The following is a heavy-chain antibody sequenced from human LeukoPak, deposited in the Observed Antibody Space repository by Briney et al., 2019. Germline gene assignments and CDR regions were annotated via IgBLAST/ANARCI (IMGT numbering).Heavy chain of an antibody. V-gene: IGHV3-53*01. CDR1: GFNVSNNY. Sequence: GGSLRLSSAASGFNVSNNYMSSVRQAPGKGLWWVSLLYIGGSTFHAVSVNGRITISRDNSKNKLYLKLSSLRAEDTGVYYCARAGGGYRYGYYYHFYMAVWGKGTTVTVSS. J-gene: IGHJ6*03. CDR3: ARAGGGYRYGYYYHFYMAV. D-gene: IGHD5-18*01. CDR2: LYIGGST.